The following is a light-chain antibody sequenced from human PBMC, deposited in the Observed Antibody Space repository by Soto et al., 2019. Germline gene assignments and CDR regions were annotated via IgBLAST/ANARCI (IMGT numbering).Light chain of an antibody. J-gene: IGLJ1*01. CDR1: RSNIGSNT. CDR3: AAWDDSLNGFYV. CDR2: SNN. Sequence: QSVLTQPPSASGTPGQRVTISCSGSRSNIGSNTVNWYQQLPGPAPKLLIYSNNQRPSGVPDRFSGSKSGTSASLAISGLQSEDEADYYCAAWDDSLNGFYVFGTGTKVTVL. V-gene: IGLV1-44*01.